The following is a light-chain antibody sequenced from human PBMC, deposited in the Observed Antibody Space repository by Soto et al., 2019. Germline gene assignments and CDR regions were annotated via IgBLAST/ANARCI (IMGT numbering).Light chain of an antibody. CDR1: SSNFGAGYD. V-gene: IGLV1-40*01. Sequence: QSVLTQAPSVSGAPGQRVTISCTGSSSNFGAGYDVQWYQHLPGTAPKLLIHGNTNRPSGVPDRFSGSKSGTSASLAITALQAEDEGDYYCQSYDTTLSSWVFGGGTKVTVL. J-gene: IGLJ3*02. CDR2: GNT. CDR3: QSYDTTLSSWV.